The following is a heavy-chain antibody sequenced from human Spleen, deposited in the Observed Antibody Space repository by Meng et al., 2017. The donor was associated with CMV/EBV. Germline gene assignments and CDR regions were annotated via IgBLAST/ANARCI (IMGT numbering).Heavy chain of an antibody. CDR3: ARDVEVVVPAASFDY. CDR2: ISSSSSYI. D-gene: IGHD2-2*01. Sequence: SCFTFSSYSMNWVRQAPGKGLEWVSSISSSSSYIYYADSVKGRFTISRDNAKNSLYLQMNSLRAEDTAVYYCARDVEVVVPAASFDYWGQGTLVTVSS. J-gene: IGHJ4*02. CDR1: CFTFSSYS. V-gene: IGHV3-21*01.